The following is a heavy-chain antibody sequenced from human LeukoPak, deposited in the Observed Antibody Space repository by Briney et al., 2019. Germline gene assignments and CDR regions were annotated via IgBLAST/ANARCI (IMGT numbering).Heavy chain of an antibody. CDR2: ISSSSSYI. V-gene: IGHV3-21*01. J-gene: IGHJ4*02. D-gene: IGHD6-13*01. CDR1: GFTFSSYS. Sequence: SGGSLRLSCAASGFTFSSYSMNWVRQAPGKGLEWVSSISSSSSYIYYADSVKGRFTISRDNAKNSLYLQMNSLRAEDTAVYYCARTPLIAAAGTGSGPFDYWGQGTLVTVSS. CDR3: ARTPLIAAAGTGSGPFDY.